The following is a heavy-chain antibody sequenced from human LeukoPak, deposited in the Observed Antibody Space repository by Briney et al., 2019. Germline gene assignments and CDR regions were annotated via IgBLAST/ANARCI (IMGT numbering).Heavy chain of an antibody. D-gene: IGHD5-12*01. CDR1: GDSISTYY. CDR3: ARGVAGYGPYDY. CDR2: MYYSGST. V-gene: IGHV4-59*01. J-gene: IGHJ4*02. Sequence: SETLSLTCTVSGDSISTYYWSWIRQPPGKGLEWIGYMYYSGSTNYSPSLKSRVTISLDTPKNQFSLRLNSVTAADTAVYYCARGVAGYGPYDYWGQGTLVTVSS.